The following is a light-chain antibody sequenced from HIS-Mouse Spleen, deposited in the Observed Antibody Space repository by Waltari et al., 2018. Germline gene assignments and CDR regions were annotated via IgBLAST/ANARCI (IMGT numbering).Light chain of an antibody. J-gene: IGLJ2*01. Sequence: SYELTQPLSVSVSPGQTARITCPGDALPKTYAYWYQQKSGQAPVLVIYEDSKRPSGIPERFSGSSSGTMATLTISGAQVEDEADYYCYSTDSSGNHRVFGGGTKLTVL. CDR3: YSTDSSGNHRV. V-gene: IGLV3-10*01. CDR2: EDS. CDR1: ALPKTY.